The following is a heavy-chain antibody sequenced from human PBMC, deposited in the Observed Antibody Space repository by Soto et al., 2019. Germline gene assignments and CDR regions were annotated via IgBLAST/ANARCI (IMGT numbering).Heavy chain of an antibody. CDR1: GGSFSGYY. CDR3: IPPVASPGCRRFDP. D-gene: IGHD3-9*01. Sequence: QVHLQQWGAGLLKPSETLSLTCAVYGGSFSGYYWSWIRQPPGKGLEWIGEINPRGGTNYNPSLKSRVTISVDTSKNPFSLELNSVTAADTALYYCIPPVASPGCRRFDPWGQGTLVTVSS. CDR2: INPRGGT. V-gene: IGHV4-34*01. J-gene: IGHJ5*02.